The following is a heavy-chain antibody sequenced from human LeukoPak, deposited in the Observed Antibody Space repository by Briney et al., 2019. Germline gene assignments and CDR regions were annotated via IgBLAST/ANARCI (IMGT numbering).Heavy chain of an antibody. CDR2: IYNSGTT. CDR1: GGSSSSYY. J-gene: IGHJ5*02. Sequence: PSEALSLTCTVSGGSSSSYYWSWIRQPPGQGLEWIGHIYNSGTTNYNPSLKSRVTISVDTSKNQISLKLSSVTAADTAVYYCARSFVSTDWFDPWGQGTLVTVSS. V-gene: IGHV4-59*01. D-gene: IGHD3-10*01. CDR3: ARSFVSTDWFDP.